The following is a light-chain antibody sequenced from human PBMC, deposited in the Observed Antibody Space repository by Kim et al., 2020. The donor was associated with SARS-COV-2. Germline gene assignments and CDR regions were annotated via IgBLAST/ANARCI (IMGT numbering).Light chain of an antibody. CDR3: GTGDDSLDAWV. Sequence: GQRVSISCSVSSPNIGMNAVHWYQSFPVTAPKILVYDNDRRRSGVPDLIAGSKSGTSASLARSGLLSEDEADYYCGTGDDSLDAWVFGGGTQLTVL. CDR2: DND. V-gene: IGLV1-44*01. J-gene: IGLJ3*02. CDR1: SPNIGMNA.